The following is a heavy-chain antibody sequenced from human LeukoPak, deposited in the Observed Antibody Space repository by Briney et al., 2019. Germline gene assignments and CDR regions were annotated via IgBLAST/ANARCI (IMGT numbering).Heavy chain of an antibody. J-gene: IGHJ6*03. D-gene: IGHD2-8*01. CDR2: ISGSGGST. V-gene: IGHV3-23*01. CDR1: GFTFSSYA. Sequence: GGSLRLSCAASGFTFSSYAMRLVRQAPGKGLEWASAISGSGGSTYYADSVKGRFTISRDNSKNTLYLQMNSLRAEDTAVYYCANGNRCTSPNCLGYYYFYMDVWGKGTTVTVSS. CDR3: ANGNRCTSPNCLGYYYFYMDV.